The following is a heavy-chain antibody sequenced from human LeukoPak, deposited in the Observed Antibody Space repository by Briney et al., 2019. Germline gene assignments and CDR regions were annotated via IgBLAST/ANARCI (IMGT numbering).Heavy chain of an antibody. V-gene: IGHV1-8*01. Sequence: GASVKVSCKASGYTFTSYDINWVRQATGQGLEWMGWMNPKSGNTGYAQKFQGRVTMTRNTSISTAYMELSSLRAEDTAVYYCAKRSALSVYGDYPFDPWGQGTLVTVSS. CDR2: MNPKSGNT. CDR3: AKRSALSVYGDYPFDP. D-gene: IGHD4-17*01. J-gene: IGHJ5*02. CDR1: GYTFTSYD.